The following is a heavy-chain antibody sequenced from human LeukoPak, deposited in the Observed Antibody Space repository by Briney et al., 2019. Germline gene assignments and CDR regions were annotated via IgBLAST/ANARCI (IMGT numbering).Heavy chain of an antibody. D-gene: IGHD5-18*01. Sequence: GGSLRLSCAGSGFTFRNYGMHWVRQAPGKGREWVAVIWHDGTNKYYADSVKGRFTISRDNSKNTLYLQMNSLRAEDTAVYYCTRDVGHSALANWGQGVLVTVSS. CDR1: GFTFRNYG. CDR2: IWHDGTNK. J-gene: IGHJ4*01. V-gene: IGHV3-33*01. CDR3: TRDVGHSALAN.